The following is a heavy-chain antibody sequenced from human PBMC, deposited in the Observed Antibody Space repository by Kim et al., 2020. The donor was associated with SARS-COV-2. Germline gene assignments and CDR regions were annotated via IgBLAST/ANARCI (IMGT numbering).Heavy chain of an antibody. J-gene: IGHJ4*02. CDR3: ARVRGGYFDY. CDR2: EK. Sequence: EKYYVDSVKGRFTISRDNAKNSLYLQMNSLRAEDTAVYYCARVRGGYFDYWGQGTLVTVSS. V-gene: IGHV3-7*01. D-gene: IGHD3-10*01.